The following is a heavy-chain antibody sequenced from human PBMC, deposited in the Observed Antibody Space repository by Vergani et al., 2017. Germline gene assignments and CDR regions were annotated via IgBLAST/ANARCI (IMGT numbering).Heavy chain of an antibody. Sequence: QVQLVESGGGVVQPGRSLRLSCAASGFTFNHYCMHWVRQAPGKGLEWVAVISYDGTQKYYADSVKGRFTISRDNSKSTLYLQMNSLRTEDTAVYYCATKSCGTPGCQIGYFREWGQGTLVTVSS. CDR1: GFTFNHYC. V-gene: IGHV3-30*03. J-gene: IGHJ1*01. CDR2: ISYDGTQK. CDR3: ATKSCGTPGCQIGYFRE. D-gene: IGHD1-1*01.